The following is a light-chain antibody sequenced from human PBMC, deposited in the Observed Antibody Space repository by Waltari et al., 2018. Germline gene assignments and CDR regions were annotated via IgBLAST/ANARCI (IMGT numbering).Light chain of an antibody. J-gene: IGKJ5*01. CDR3: MQALHLPTT. CDR2: LGS. Sequence: DVGMTQSPLSLPVTPGEPASISCRSNQSLQHPNGYKYVDWYMQRAGQSPRLLIYLGSNRASGVPDRFSGGGSGTDFTLKISKVEAEDVGLYYCMQALHLPTTFGQGTRLEIK. CDR1: QSLQHPNGYKY. V-gene: IGKV2-28*01.